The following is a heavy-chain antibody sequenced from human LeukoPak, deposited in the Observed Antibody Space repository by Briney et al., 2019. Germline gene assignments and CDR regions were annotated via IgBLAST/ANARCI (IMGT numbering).Heavy chain of an antibody. CDR3: ARVSFRFLEWLYVDGMDV. J-gene: IGHJ6*02. CDR2: MNPNSGNT. D-gene: IGHD3-3*01. CDR1: GYTFTSYD. V-gene: IGHV1-8*01. Sequence: ASVKVSCKASGYTFTSYDINWVRQATGQGLEWMGWMNPNSGNTGYAQKFQGRVTMTRNTSISTAYMELSSLRSEGTAVYYCARVSFRFLEWLYVDGMDVWGQGTTVTVSS.